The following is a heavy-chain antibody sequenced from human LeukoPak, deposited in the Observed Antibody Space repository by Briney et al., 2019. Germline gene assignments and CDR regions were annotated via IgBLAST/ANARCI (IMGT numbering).Heavy chain of an antibody. CDR2: ISSSGSTI. CDR1: GFTFSDYY. J-gene: IGHJ4*02. V-gene: IGHV3-11*04. D-gene: IGHD2-2*01. CDR3: AREARYCSSSSCDYFDY. Sequence: PGGSLRLSCAASGFTFSDYYMSWIRQAPGKGLEWVSYISSSGSTIYYADSVKGRFTISRDNAKNSLYLQMNSLRAEDTAVYYCAREARYCSSSSCDYFDYWGQGTLVTVSS.